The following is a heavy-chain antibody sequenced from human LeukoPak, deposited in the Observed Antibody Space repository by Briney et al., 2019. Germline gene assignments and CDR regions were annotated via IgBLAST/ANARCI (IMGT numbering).Heavy chain of an antibody. V-gene: IGHV1-69*01. J-gene: IGHJ4*02. CDR3: ARVGRDGYNYWAFDY. D-gene: IGHD5-24*01. CDR2: IIPIFGTA. CDR1: GGTFSSYA. Sequence: ASVKVSCKASGGTFSSYAISWVRQAPGQGLEWMGGIIPIFGTANYAQKFQGGVTITADESTSTAYMELSSLRSEDTAVYYCARVGRDGYNYWAFDYWGQGTLVTVSS.